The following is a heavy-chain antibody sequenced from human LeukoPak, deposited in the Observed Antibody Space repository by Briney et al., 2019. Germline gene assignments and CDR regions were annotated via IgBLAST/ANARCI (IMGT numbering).Heavy chain of an antibody. CDR1: GDSISSVVYY. Sequence: SQTLSLTCTVSGDSISSVVYYWGWIRQSPGTGLEWIGYVYYTGSTYYNPSLKSRLTISVDTSKNQFSLRLHSVTAADTAVYYCARERGSYYYFDYWGQGTLVTVSS. CDR2: VYYTGST. D-gene: IGHD1-26*01. CDR3: ARERGSYYYFDY. V-gene: IGHV4-30-4*08. J-gene: IGHJ4*02.